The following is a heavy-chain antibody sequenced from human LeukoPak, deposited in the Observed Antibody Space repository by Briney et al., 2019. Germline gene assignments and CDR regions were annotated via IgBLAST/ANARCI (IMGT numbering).Heavy chain of an antibody. V-gene: IGHV3-30*03. J-gene: IGHJ6*02. D-gene: IGHD2-15*01. Sequence: PGGSLRLSCAASGFFVTTYGIHWVRQAPGKGLECVAVISRDESNKYYGDSVKGRFTISRDNSKNTLYLHMNSLRAEDTAVYYCARVRYCSGGSCYFYNAMDVWGQGTTVTVSS. CDR3: ARVRYCSGGSCYFYNAMDV. CDR2: ISRDESNK. CDR1: GFFVTTYG.